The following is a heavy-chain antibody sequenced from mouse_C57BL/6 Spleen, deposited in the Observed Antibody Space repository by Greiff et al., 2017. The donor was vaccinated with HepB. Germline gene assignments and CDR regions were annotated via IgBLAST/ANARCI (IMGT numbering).Heavy chain of an antibody. D-gene: IGHD1-1*01. CDR1: GFTFSSYA. J-gene: IGHJ4*01. CDR3: ARGGLLRGYAMDY. V-gene: IGHV5-4*03. Sequence: EVKVVESGGGLVKPGGSLKLSCAASGFTFSSYAMSWVRQTPEKRLEWVATISDGGSYTYYPDNVKGRFTISRDNAKNNLYLQMSHLKSEDTAMYYCARGGLLRGYAMDYWGQGTSVTVSS. CDR2: ISDGGSYT.